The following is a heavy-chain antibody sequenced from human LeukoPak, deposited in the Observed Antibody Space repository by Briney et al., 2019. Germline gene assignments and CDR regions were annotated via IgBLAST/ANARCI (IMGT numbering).Heavy chain of an antibody. V-gene: IGHV3-74*01. D-gene: IGHD6-6*01. CDR3: ARGDSSSSFDY. CDR2: INSDGSST. J-gene: IGHJ4*02. Sequence: GGSLRLPCAASGFTFSSYWMHWVRQAPGKGLVWVSRINSDGSSTSYADSVKGRFTISRDNAKNTLYLQMNSLRAEDTAVYYCARGDSSSSFDYWGQGTLVTVSS. CDR1: GFTFSSYW.